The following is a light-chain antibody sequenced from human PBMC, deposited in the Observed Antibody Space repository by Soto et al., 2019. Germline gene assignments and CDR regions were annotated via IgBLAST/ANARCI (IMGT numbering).Light chain of an antibody. J-gene: IGLJ7*01. Sequence: QSALTQPASVSGAPGQSITISCTGTSSDVGSHNLVSWYQQHPGQAPKIMIYDVTNRPLGVSTRFSASKSGNTASLTISWLQAEAEAGYYCCSDGGSRAVFVGGTQLTVL. CDR3: CSDGGSRAV. CDR2: DVT. CDR1: SSDVGSHNL. V-gene: IGLV2-23*02.